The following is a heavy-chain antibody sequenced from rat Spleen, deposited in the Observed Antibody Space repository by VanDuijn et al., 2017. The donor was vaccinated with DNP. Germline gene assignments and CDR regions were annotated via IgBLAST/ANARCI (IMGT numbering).Heavy chain of an antibody. J-gene: IGHJ2*01. Sequence: EVQLVESGGDLVQPGRSLKLFCAASGFTFSDYYMAWVRQAPTKGLEWVASIIYDGGSTYYRDSVKGRFTVSRDNAKNTQYLQMDSLRSEDTATYYCATQQGYYGYTYYFDYWGQGVMVTVSS. V-gene: IGHV5-20*01. CDR1: GFTFSDYY. CDR3: ATQQGYYGYTYYFDY. CDR2: IIYDGGST. D-gene: IGHD1-6*01.